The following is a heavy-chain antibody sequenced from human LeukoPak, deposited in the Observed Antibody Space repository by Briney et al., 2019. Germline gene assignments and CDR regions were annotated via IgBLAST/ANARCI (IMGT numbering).Heavy chain of an antibody. Sequence: SSESLSLTCTVSGGSISRHYWSSIRQPPGKGLEWYGYISDSGITNYNPPLKSRVTISVETSKKEFSLKLSSVTAADTAVYYCARPEYSGSYYIKCHNWFDPWGQGTLVTVSS. J-gene: IGHJ5*02. CDR1: GGSISRHY. V-gene: IGHV4-59*11. D-gene: IGHD1-26*01. CDR3: ARPEYSGSYYIKCHNWFDP. CDR2: ISDSGIT.